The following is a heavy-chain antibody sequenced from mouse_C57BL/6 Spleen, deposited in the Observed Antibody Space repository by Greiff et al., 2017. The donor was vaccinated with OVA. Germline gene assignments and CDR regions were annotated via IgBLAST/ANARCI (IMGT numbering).Heavy chain of an antibody. V-gene: IGHV3-6*01. J-gene: IGHJ3*01. D-gene: IGHD2-4*01. Sequence: ASGPGLVKPSQSLSLTCSVTGYSITSGYYWNWIRQFPGNKLEWMGYISYDGSNNYNPSLKNRISITRDTSKNQFFLKLNSVTTEDTATYYCARSYYDYAFAYWGQGTLVTVSA. CDR3: ARSYYDYAFAY. CDR2: ISYDGSN. CDR1: GYSITSGYY.